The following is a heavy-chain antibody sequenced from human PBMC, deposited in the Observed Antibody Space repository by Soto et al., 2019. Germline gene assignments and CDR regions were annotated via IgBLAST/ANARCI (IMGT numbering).Heavy chain of an antibody. CDR2: ISAYNGNT. CDR3: ARDPTTGYYYYYGMDV. Sequence: QVQLVQSGAEVKKPGASVKVSCKASGYTFTSYGISWVRQAPGQGLEWMGWISAYNGNTNYAQKLQGRVTMTTDTSTSTAYMERRSLRSDDTAVYYCARDPTTGYYYYYGMDVWGQGTTVTVSS. J-gene: IGHJ6*02. D-gene: IGHD4-4*01. V-gene: IGHV1-18*01. CDR1: GYTFTSYG.